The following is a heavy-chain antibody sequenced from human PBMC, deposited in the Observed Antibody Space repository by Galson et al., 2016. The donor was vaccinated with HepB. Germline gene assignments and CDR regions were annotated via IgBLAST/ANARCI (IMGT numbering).Heavy chain of an antibody. D-gene: IGHD3-22*01. CDR2: VSYDGSNK. CDR1: GFSFSNYG. V-gene: IGHV3-30*09. J-gene: IGHJ4*02. CDR3: ARDRAYDSSGDVLDS. Sequence: SLRLSCAASGFSFSNYGLHWVRQAPGKGLEWVAHVSYDGSNKYYADSVRGRFAISRDNSNNTLYLQMNSLRGEDTAVYYCARDRAYDSSGDVLDSWGQGALVTVSS.